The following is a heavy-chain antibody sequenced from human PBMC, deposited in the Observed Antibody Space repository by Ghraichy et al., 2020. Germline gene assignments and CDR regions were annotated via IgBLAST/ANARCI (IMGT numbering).Heavy chain of an antibody. V-gene: IGHV3-15*01. CDR1: GFTFSNAW. Sequence: GGSLRLSCAASGFTFSNAWMSWVRQAPGKGLEWVGRIKSKTDYGTTDYAAPVKGRFTISRDDSKNTLYLQMNSLKTEDTAVYYCTTDRANYFDTSGYYYAEASDYWGQGTLVTVSS. D-gene: IGHD3-22*01. CDR3: TTDRANYFDTSGYYYAEASDY. J-gene: IGHJ4*02. CDR2: IKSKTDYGTT.